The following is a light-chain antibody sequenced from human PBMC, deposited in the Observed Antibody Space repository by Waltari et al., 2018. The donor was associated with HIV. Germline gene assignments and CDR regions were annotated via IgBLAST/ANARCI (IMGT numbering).Light chain of an antibody. CDR2: DNA. Sequence: QSVLTQPPSVSAAPGQKVTISCSGSSSNIGNDYVSWYQHLPGAAPKLLIYDNAKRPSGSPDRFAGSKSGTSATLGITGLQTGDEVDYYCGTWDTSLSGGVFGGGTKLTVL. V-gene: IGLV1-51*01. CDR3: GTWDTSLSGGV. CDR1: SSNIGNDY. J-gene: IGLJ3*02.